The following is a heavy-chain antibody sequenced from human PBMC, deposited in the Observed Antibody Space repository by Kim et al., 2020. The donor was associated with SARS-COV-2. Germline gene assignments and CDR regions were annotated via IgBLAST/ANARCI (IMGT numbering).Heavy chain of an antibody. Sequence: GGSLRLSCAASGFTFDDYTMHWVRQAPGKGLEWVSLISWDGGSTYYADSVKGRFTISRDNSKNSLYLQMNSLRTEDTALYYCAKAPGCGGSCYSAYYYYGMDVWGQGTTVTVSS. V-gene: IGHV3-43*01. D-gene: IGHD2-15*01. CDR2: ISWDGGST. CDR3: AKAPGCGGSCYSAYYYYGMDV. CDR1: GFTFDDYT. J-gene: IGHJ6*02.